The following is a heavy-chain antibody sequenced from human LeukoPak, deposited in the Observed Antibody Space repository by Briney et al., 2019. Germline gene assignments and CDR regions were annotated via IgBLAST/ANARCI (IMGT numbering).Heavy chain of an antibody. CDR1: GFTFSSHW. CDR2: INSDGSSI. Sequence: GGSLRLSCAASGFTFSSHWMHWVRQAPGKGLVWVSRINSDGSSISYADSVKGRFTISRDNAKNTLYLQMNSLRAEDTAVYYCAREPYSSGWYFSYYFDYWGQGTLVTVSS. V-gene: IGHV3-74*01. J-gene: IGHJ4*02. D-gene: IGHD6-19*01. CDR3: AREPYSSGWYFSYYFDY.